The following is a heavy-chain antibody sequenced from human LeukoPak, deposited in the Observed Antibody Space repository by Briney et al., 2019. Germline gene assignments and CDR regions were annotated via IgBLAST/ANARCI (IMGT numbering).Heavy chain of an antibody. Sequence: PGGSVTLSCAASGFTFIDFGVNWVRQAPGKGLEWVSYISGSGTTIYYADSVKGRFAISRDNVKNSLSLQMNSLRAEDTAVYYCARSAYAYSFDYWGQGTLVSVSS. D-gene: IGHD4-11*01. V-gene: IGHV3-48*03. CDR3: ARSAYAYSFDY. CDR1: GFTFIDFG. CDR2: ISGSGTTI. J-gene: IGHJ4*02.